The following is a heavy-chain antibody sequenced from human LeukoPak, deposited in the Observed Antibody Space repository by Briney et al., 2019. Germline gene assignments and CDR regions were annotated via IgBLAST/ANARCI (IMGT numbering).Heavy chain of an antibody. V-gene: IGHV3-21*01. CDR2: ISSSSSYI. D-gene: IGHD6-19*01. CDR1: GFNFSSYS. J-gene: IGHJ3*02. CDR3: ARDLGIAVAFNFGAFDI. Sequence: GGSLRLSCAASGFNFSSYSMNWVRQAPGKGLEWVSSISSSSSYIYYADSVKGRFTISRDNAKNSLHLQMNSLRAEDTAVYYCARDLGIAVAFNFGAFDIWGQGTMVTVSS.